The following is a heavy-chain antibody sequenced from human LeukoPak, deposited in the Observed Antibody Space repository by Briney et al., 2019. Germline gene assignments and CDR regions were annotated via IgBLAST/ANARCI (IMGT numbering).Heavy chain of an antibody. V-gene: IGHV3-23*01. CDR1: GFTFRSHA. Sequence: GGSLRLSCAASGFTFRSHAMTWVRQAPGKGLEWVSTISGDGTDKYFADSVKGRFTISRDNSKSTVSLQMDSLRVEDMAVYYCAKGGHYSFFDYWGQGTLVTVSS. CDR3: AKGGHYSFFDY. D-gene: IGHD2-15*01. J-gene: IGHJ4*02. CDR2: ISGDGTDK.